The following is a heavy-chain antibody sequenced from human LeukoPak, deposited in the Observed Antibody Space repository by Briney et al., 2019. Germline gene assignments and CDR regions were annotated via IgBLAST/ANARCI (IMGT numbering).Heavy chain of an antibody. Sequence: GGSLGLSCAASGFTFSSYAMHWVRQAPGKGLEWVAVISYDGNNKFYADSVKGRFTISRDNSKDTLYLQMNSLRAEDTAAYYCATFPINSSGWYGGEENFDYWGQGTLVTVSS. V-gene: IGHV3-30-3*01. CDR1: GFTFSSYA. J-gene: IGHJ4*02. D-gene: IGHD6-19*01. CDR2: ISYDGNNK. CDR3: ATFPINSSGWYGGEENFDY.